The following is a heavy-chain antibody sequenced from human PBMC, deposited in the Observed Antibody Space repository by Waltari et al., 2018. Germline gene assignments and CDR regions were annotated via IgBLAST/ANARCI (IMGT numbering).Heavy chain of an antibody. V-gene: IGHV1-2*06. CDR2: INPKSGGT. CDR1: GYTFIDYY. Sequence: QVQLVQSGAEVKKPGDSVKVSCKASGYTFIDYYINWVRQAPGPGPEWVGRINPKSGGTKYAQKVQGRGTMTRDTSINTAYMQLTSLTSDDTAIFYCAREVVRTTMVDPWGQGTLVTVSS. CDR3: AREVVRTTMVDP. D-gene: IGHD2-21*02. J-gene: IGHJ5*02.